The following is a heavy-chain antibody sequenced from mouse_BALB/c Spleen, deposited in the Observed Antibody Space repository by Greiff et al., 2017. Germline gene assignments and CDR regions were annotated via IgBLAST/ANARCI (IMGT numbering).Heavy chain of an antibody. CDR2: ILPGSGST. D-gene: IGHD1-2*01. Sequence: QVQLKQSGAELMKPGASVKISCKATGYTFSSYWIEWVKQRPGHGLEWIGEILPGSGSTNYNEKFKGKATFTADTSSNTAYMQLSSLTSEDSAVYYCARKRLRGAMDYWGQGTSVTVSS. V-gene: IGHV1-9*01. J-gene: IGHJ4*01. CDR3: ARKRLRGAMDY. CDR1: GYTFSSYW.